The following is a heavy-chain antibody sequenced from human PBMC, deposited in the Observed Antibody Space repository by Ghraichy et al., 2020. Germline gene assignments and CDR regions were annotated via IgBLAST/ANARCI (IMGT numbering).Heavy chain of an antibody. CDR1: GFTLSNCW. D-gene: IGHD2-15*01. CDR2: INSYGSST. J-gene: IGHJ4*02. CDR3: AREYCSGCRCFFGTGGSHLDY. Sequence: GGSLRLSCAASGFTLSNCWMHWVRQAPGKGLVWVSRINSYGSSTLYADSVKGRFTISRDNAKSTLYLQMNSLRAEDTAVYYCAREYCSGCRCFFGTGGSHLDYWGQGTQVTVS. V-gene: IGHV3-74*01.